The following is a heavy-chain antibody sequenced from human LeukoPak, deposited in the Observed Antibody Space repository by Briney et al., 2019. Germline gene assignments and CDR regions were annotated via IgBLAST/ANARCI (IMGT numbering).Heavy chain of an antibody. J-gene: IGHJ4*02. Sequence: SVKVSCRASGDTFSSYAISWVRQAPGQGLEWMGGIIPIFGTANYAQKFQGRVTITADESTSTAYMELSSLRSEDTAVYYCATGEYYDFWSGYFKYDYWGQGTLVTVSS. D-gene: IGHD3-3*01. CDR1: GDTFSSYA. CDR3: ATGEYYDFWSGYFKYDY. CDR2: IIPIFGTA. V-gene: IGHV1-69*13.